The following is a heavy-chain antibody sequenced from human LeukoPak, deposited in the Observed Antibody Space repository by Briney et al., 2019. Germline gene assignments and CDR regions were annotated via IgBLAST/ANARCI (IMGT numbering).Heavy chain of an antibody. Sequence: ASVKVSCKASGYTFTSYDINWVRQATGQGLEWMGWMNPNSGNTGYAQKFQGRVTITRNTSISTAYMELSSLRSEDTAVYYCASEVGVVTAIGYAFDIWGQGTMVTVSS. CDR1: GYTFTSYD. J-gene: IGHJ3*02. D-gene: IGHD2-21*02. CDR2: MNPNSGNT. V-gene: IGHV1-8*03. CDR3: ASEVGVVTAIGYAFDI.